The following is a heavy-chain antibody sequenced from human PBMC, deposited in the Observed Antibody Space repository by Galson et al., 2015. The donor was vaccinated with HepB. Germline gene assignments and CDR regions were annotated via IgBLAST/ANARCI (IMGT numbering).Heavy chain of an antibody. Sequence: QSGAEVKKPGESLRISCKGSGYSFTSYWISWVRQMPGKGLEWMGRIDPSDSYTNYSPSFQGHVTISADKSISTAYLQWSSLKASDTAMYYCARYCSSTSCPTQGKDYWGQGTLVTVSS. CDR1: GYSFTSYW. J-gene: IGHJ4*02. CDR3: ARYCSSTSCPTQGKDY. CDR2: IDPSDSYT. V-gene: IGHV5-10-1*01. D-gene: IGHD2-2*01.